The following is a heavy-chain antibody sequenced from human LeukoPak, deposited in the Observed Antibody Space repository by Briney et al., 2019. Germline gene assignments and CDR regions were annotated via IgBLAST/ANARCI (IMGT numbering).Heavy chain of an antibody. J-gene: IGHJ4*02. CDR1: GFTFSSYG. CDR2: IRVDGSIK. CDR3: AKLRGATINAWYFDY. V-gene: IGHV3-30*02. D-gene: IGHD5-12*01. Sequence: GGSLRLSCAASGFTFSSYGMHWVRQAPGKGLDWVAFIRVDGSIKYYADSVKGRFTISRDNSKNTLYLQMNSLRAEDTAVYYCAKLRGATINAWYFDYWGQGTLVTVSS.